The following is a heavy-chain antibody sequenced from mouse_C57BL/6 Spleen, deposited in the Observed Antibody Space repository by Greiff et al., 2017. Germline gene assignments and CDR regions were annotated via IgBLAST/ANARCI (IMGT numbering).Heavy chain of an antibody. J-gene: IGHJ4*01. V-gene: IGHV1-22*01. CDR1: GYTFTDYN. D-gene: IGHD2-3*01. Sequence: VQLKQSGPELVKPGASVKMSCKASGYTFTDYNMHWVKQSHGKSLEWIGYINPNNGGTSYNQKFKGKATLTVNKSSSTAYMELRSLTSEDSAVYYCARAGWLLEYAMDYWGQGTSVTVSS. CDR3: ARAGWLLEYAMDY. CDR2: INPNNGGT.